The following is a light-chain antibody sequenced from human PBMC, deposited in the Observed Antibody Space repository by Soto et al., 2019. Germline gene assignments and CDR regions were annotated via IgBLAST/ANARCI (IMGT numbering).Light chain of an antibody. CDR3: QQRSNWQIT. V-gene: IGKV3-11*01. CDR2: DAS. Sequence: ETVLTQSPATLSLSPGARAPLSCRASQSVSTYLAWYQQKPGQAPRLLIYDASNRVTGIPARFRGSGSGTDFTLTISSLEPDDFAVYYCQQRSNWQITFGQGTRLEI. CDR1: QSVSTY. J-gene: IGKJ5*01.